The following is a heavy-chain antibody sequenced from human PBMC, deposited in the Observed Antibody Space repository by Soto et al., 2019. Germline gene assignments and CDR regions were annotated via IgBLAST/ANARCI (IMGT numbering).Heavy chain of an antibody. D-gene: IGHD4-17*01. J-gene: IGHJ4*02. CDR2: IYYSGST. CDR3: ARGLRPAGYYFDY. V-gene: IGHV4-30-4*01. CDR1: GGSISSGDYY. Sequence: QVQLQESGPGLVKPSQTLSLTCTVSGGSISSGDYYWSWIRQPPGKGLEWIGYIYYSGSTYYNPSHKSRVTISVDTSKNQFSLKMSSVTAADTAVYYCARGLRPAGYYFDYWGQGTLVTVSS.